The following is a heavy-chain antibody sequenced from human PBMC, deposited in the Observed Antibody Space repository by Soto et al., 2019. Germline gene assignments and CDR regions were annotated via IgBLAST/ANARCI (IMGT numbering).Heavy chain of an antibody. CDR2: ISSSSSTI. CDR3: ARDSGYSYGPLDY. CDR1: GFTFSSYS. Sequence: EVQLVESGGGLVQPAGSLRLSCAASGFTFSSYSINWVRQAPGKGLEWVSYISSSSSTIYYADSVKGRFTISRDNAKNSLYLQMNSLRAEDTAVYYCARDSGYSYGPLDYWGQGTLVTV. J-gene: IGHJ4*02. D-gene: IGHD5-18*01. V-gene: IGHV3-48*01.